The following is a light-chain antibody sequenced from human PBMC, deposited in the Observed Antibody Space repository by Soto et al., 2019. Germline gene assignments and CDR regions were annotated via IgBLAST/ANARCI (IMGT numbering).Light chain of an antibody. Sequence: QSVLTQPPSVSGAPGQRVTISCTGSSSNIGAGYDVHWYQQLPGTAPKLLIYGNSNRPSGVPDRFSGSKSGTSASLAITGLQAEDEAYYSCQSYARSLRRVFGGGTKLTVL. V-gene: IGLV1-40*01. J-gene: IGLJ2*01. CDR1: SSNIGAGYD. CDR3: QSYARSLRRV. CDR2: GNS.